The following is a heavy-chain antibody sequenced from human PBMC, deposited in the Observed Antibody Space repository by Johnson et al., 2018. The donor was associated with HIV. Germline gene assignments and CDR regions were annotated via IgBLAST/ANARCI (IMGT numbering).Heavy chain of an antibody. V-gene: IGHV3-23*04. Sequence: VQVVESVGGVVQPGGSLRLSCAASGFTFSSYAMSWVRQVPGKGLEWVSAISGSGGSTYYADSVNGRFTISRDNAKNSLYLQMNSLRAEDTAVYYCARGRWLHLGAFDIWGQGTMVTVSS. CDR1: GFTFSSYA. D-gene: IGHD5-24*01. CDR3: ARGRWLHLGAFDI. J-gene: IGHJ3*02. CDR2: ISGSGGST.